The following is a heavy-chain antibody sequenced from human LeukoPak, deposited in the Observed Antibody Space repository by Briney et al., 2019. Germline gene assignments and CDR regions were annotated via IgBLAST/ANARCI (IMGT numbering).Heavy chain of an antibody. CDR2: IRSKANNYAT. CDR3: IRHSADDLRDY. D-gene: IGHD4-17*01. CDR1: GLTFSGSS. J-gene: IGHJ4*02. V-gene: IGHV3-73*01. Sequence: GGSLRLSCAASGLTFSGSSMHWVRQASVKGLEWVGRIRSKANNYATSYAASVKGRFTISRDDSKNTTYLQMNSLKTEDTAVYYCIRHSADDLRDYWGQGTLVTVSS.